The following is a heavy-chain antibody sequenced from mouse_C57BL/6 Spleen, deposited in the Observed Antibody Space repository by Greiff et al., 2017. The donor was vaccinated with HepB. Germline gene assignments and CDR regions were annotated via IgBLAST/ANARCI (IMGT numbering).Heavy chain of an antibody. CDR2: IHPNSGST. V-gene: IGHV1-64*01. CDR1: GYTFTSYW. Sequence: VKLQQPGAELVKPGASVKLSCKASGYTFTSYWMHWVKQRPGQGLEWIGMIHPNSGSTNYNEKFKSKATLTVDKSSSTAYMQLSSLTSEDSAVYYCALYDGYWAYWGQGTLVTVSA. J-gene: IGHJ3*01. CDR3: ALYDGYWAY. D-gene: IGHD2-3*01.